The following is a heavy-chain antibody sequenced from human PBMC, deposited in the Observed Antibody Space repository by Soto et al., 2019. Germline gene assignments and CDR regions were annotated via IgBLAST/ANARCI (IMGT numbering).Heavy chain of an antibody. D-gene: IGHD2-21*01. CDR3: ARHQGGDLAFDI. V-gene: IGHV4-39*01. J-gene: IGHJ3*02. CDR1: GGSISSSSYY. CDR2: IYYSGST. Sequence: SETLSLTCTVSGGSISSSSYYWGWIRQPPGKGLEWIGSIYYSGSTYYNPSLKSRVTISVDTSKNQFSLKLGSVTAADTAVYYCARHQGGDLAFDIWGQGTMVTVSS.